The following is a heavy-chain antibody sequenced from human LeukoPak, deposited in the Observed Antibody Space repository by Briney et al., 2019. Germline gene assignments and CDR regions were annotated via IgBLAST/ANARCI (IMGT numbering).Heavy chain of an antibody. J-gene: IGHJ6*02. D-gene: IGHD2-2*01. CDR2: MNPNSGNT. CDR1: GYTFTSYD. Sequence: VKVSCKASGYTFTSYDINWVRQATGQGLEWMGWMNPNSGNTGYAQKFQGRVTMTRNTSISTAYMELSSLRSEDTAVYYCARDGVVVPAAKYYYYGMDVWGQGTTVTVSS. V-gene: IGHV1-8*01. CDR3: ARDGVVVPAAKYYYYGMDV.